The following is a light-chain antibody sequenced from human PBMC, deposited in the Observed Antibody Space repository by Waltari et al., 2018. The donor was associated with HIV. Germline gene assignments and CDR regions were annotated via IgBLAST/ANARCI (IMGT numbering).Light chain of an antibody. CDR3: VAWDDSLSGYV. Sequence: QSVLTQPPSASGTLGQRVTISCPGSNSNVGSKPVYWFQQVPGTAPKLLIYRDYQRRSGIPDRFSGSKSGPSASLTIRGLRSEDEADYYCVAWDDSLSGYVFGTGTKVSVL. V-gene: IGLV1-47*01. CDR2: RDY. J-gene: IGLJ1*01. CDR1: NSNVGSKP.